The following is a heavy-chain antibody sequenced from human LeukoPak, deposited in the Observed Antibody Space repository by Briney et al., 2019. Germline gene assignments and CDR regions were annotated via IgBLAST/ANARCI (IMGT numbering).Heavy chain of an antibody. CDR1: GGSISSSSYY. D-gene: IGHD2-15*01. CDR3: ARVAVAAGNDY. V-gene: IGHV4-39*07. CDR2: INHSGST. J-gene: IGHJ4*02. Sequence: SETLSLTCTVSGGSISSSSYYWGWIRQPPGKGLEWIGEINHSGSTNYNPSLKSRVTVSVDTSKNQFSLKLISVTAADTAVYYCARVAVAAGNDYWGQGTLVTVSS.